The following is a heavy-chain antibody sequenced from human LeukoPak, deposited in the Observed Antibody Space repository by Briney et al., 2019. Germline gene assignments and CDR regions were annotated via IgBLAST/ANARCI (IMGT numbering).Heavy chain of an antibody. D-gene: IGHD2-15*01. CDR1: GFTFSSYW. J-gene: IGHJ3*02. CDR3: AREADCSGGRCYRGAFDI. CDR2: IWYDGSNQ. Sequence: PGGSLRLSCAASGFTFSSYWMSWVRQAPGKGLEWVAAIWYDGSNQYYADSVKGRFTISRDNSKNTLYLQVNSLSPEDTAVYYCAREADCSGGRCYRGAFDIWGQGTMVTVSS. V-gene: IGHV3-33*08.